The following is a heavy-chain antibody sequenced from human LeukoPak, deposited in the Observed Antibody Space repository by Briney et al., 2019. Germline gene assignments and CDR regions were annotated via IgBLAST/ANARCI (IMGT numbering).Heavy chain of an antibody. V-gene: IGHV4-4*07. J-gene: IGHJ3*01. Sequence: SETLSLTCTVSGGSISSYYWSWIRQPAGKGLEWIGRIYTSGSTNYNPSLKSRVTMSVDTSKNQFSLRLRSVTAADTAMFYCARDGDAVSAAIAGAFDLWGRGTMVTVSS. D-gene: IGHD2-2*01. CDR2: IYTSGST. CDR1: GGSISSYY. CDR3: ARDGDAVSAAIAGAFDL.